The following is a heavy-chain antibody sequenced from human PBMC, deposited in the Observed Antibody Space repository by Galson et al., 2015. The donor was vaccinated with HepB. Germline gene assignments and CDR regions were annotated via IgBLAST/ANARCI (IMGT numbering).Heavy chain of an antibody. J-gene: IGHJ5*02. D-gene: IGHD4-17*01. Sequence: SLRLSCAASGFTFSSSAMTWVRQAPGKGLEWVSSITGGGGSTYYADSVKGRFTISRDNSKNTLYLQMNGLRAEDTAVYSCAKGVTVTTRDWFDPWGQGTLVTVSS. CDR2: ITGGGGST. CDR1: GFTFSSSA. CDR3: AKGVTVTTRDWFDP. V-gene: IGHV3-23*01.